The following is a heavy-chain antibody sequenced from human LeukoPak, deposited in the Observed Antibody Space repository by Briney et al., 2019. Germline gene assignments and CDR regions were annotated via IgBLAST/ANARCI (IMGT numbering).Heavy chain of an antibody. V-gene: IGHV3-74*01. J-gene: IGHJ4*02. CDR1: GFTFSSYW. CDR3: AKGVGGQAGGTYCGGDCFIFDY. D-gene: IGHD2-21*02. Sequence: GGSLRLSCAASGFTFSSYWMHWVRQAPGKGLVWVSRINSDESSTAYADSVKGRFTISRDNSKNSLYLQMNSLTTEDTALYYCAKGVGGQAGGTYCGGDCFIFDYWGQGTLVTVSS. CDR2: INSDESST.